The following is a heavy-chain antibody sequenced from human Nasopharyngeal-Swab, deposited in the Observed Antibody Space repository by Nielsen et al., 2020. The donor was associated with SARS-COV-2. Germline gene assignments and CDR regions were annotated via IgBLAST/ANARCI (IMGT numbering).Heavy chain of an antibody. D-gene: IGHD3-3*02. Sequence: GESLKISCAASGFSFRTYWMHWVRQSPGKGLLWVSRIDTDGAITNYADSVKGRFTISRDNAKNTLYLQMNSLRADDTAVYYCVREAPRDRSIGPVIPHIWCYFDLWGQGTLVTVSS. CDR3: VREAPRDRSIGPVIPHIWCYFDL. J-gene: IGHJ4*02. CDR1: GFSFRTYW. CDR2: IDTDGAIT. V-gene: IGHV3-74*01.